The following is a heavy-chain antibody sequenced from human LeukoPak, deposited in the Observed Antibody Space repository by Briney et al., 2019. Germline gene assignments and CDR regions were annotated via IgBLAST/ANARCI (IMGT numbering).Heavy chain of an antibody. D-gene: IGHD1-1*01. CDR3: AKRTTGTTGFDY. Sequence: EXVSAISASGRTTYYAASVKGRFPISRDNSKNTLYLQMNSLRAEDTAIYYCAKRTTGTTGFDYWGQGTLVTVSS. V-gene: IGHV3-23*01. J-gene: IGHJ4*02. CDR2: ISASGRTT.